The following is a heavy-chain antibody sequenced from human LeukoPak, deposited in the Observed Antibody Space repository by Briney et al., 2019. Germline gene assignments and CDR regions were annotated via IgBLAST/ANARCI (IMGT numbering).Heavy chain of an antibody. V-gene: IGHV4-59*01. CDR3: ARVRGIAAAGTGFDY. CDR2: IYYSGSA. Sequence: SETLSLTCTVSGGSISSYYWSWIRQPPGKGLEWIGYIYYSGSANYNPSLKSRVTISVDTSKNQFSLKLSSVTAADTAVYYCARVRGIAAAGTGFDYWGQGTLVTVSS. J-gene: IGHJ4*02. D-gene: IGHD6-13*01. CDR1: GGSISSYY.